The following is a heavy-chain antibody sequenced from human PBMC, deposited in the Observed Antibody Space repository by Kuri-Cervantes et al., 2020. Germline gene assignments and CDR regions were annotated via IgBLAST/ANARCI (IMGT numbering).Heavy chain of an antibody. CDR2: IYYSGST. D-gene: IGHD6-13*01. Sequence: SETLSLTCTVSGGSISSYYWSWIRQPPGKGLEWIGYIYYSGSTNYNPSLKSRVTISVDTPKNQFSLKLSSVTAADTAVYYCARGPNSSSWGWAFDIWGQGTMVTVSS. CDR3: ARGPNSSSWGWAFDI. CDR1: GGSISSYY. J-gene: IGHJ3*02. V-gene: IGHV4-59*01.